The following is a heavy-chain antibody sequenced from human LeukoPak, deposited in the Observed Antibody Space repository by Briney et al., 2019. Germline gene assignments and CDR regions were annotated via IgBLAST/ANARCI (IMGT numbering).Heavy chain of an antibody. CDR1: GGTFSSYA. CDR3: ARVPLDSSGYYTWYFDL. D-gene: IGHD3-22*01. V-gene: IGHV1-69*01. J-gene: IGHJ2*01. CDR2: IIPIFGTA. Sequence: SVKVSCKASGGTFSSYAISWVRQAPGQGPEWMGGIIPIFGTANYAQKFQGRVTITADESTSTAYMELSSLRSEDTAVYYCARVPLDSSGYYTWYFDLWGRGTLVTVSS.